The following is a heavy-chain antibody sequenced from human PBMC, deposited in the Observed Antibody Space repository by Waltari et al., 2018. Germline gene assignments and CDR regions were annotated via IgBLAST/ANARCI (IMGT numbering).Heavy chain of an antibody. V-gene: IGHV4-59*01. D-gene: IGHD6-13*01. CDR2: IYYSGST. CDR3: AREVIAAAGTIDY. J-gene: IGHJ4*02. CDR1: GGSISSYY. Sequence: QVQLQESGPGLVKPSETLSLTCTVSGGSISSYYWSWIRQPPGKGLEWIGYIYYSGSTNYNPSLKSRVTISVDTSNNQFSLKLSSVTAADTAVYYCAREVIAAAGTIDYWGQGTLVTVSS.